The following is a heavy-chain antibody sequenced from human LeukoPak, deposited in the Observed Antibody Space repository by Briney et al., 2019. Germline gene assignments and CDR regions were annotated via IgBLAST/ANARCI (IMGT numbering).Heavy chain of an antibody. CDR3: AKAIAGVITVTQSSDY. CDR2: ISGSGTNT. J-gene: IGHJ4*02. Sequence: GGSLRLSCAASGFTFGSYAMSWVRQAPGKGLEWVSGISGSGTNTYFADSVQGRFTISRDNSKNTLYLQMNSLRAEDTAVYYCAKAIAGVITVTQSSDYWGQGTLVTVSS. D-gene: IGHD4-17*01. V-gene: IGHV3-23*01. CDR1: GFTFGSYA.